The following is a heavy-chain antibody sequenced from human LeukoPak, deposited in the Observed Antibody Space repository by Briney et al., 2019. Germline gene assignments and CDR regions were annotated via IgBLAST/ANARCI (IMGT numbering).Heavy chain of an antibody. V-gene: IGHV1-69*13. D-gene: IGHD5-24*01. CDR1: GGTFNSYA. Sequence: ASVKVSCKASGGTFNSYAISWVRQAPGQGLEWMGGIIPIFGTANYAQKFQGRVTITADESTSTAYMELSSLRAEDTAVYYCAKDGEMATIRYLDYWGQGTLVTVSS. CDR3: AKDGEMATIRYLDY. J-gene: IGHJ4*02. CDR2: IIPIFGTA.